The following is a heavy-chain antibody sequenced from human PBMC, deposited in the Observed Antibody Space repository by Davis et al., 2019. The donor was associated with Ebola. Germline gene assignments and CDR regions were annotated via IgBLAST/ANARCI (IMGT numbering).Heavy chain of an antibody. V-gene: IGHV4-61*08. J-gene: IGHJ6*03. CDR2: IYYRGST. Sequence: PSETLSLTCTVSGVSIDDDEYYWTWIRQVPGKGLEWIGYIYYRGSTNYNPSLKSRVTISLDTSNNRFSLRLSSLTAADTAVYYCARARGGYRADDAAGGYYYHSMDVWGKGTTVTVSS. CDR1: GVSIDDDEYY. CDR3: ARARGGYRADDAAGGYYYHSMDV. D-gene: IGHD5-12*01.